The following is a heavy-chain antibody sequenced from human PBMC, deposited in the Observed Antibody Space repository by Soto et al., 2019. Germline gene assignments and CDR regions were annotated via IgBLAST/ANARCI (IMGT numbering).Heavy chain of an antibody. J-gene: IGHJ6*03. CDR3: ARTVLGPDLLADSFVDYYYYMAV. CDR2: VYYTGST. D-gene: IGHD3-9*01. CDR1: GGSISNFY. Sequence: SETLSLTCTVSGGSISNFYWSWIRQPPGKGLEWIGYVYYTGSTSYNPSLKRRVTFSADSSRGQFSLRLNSVTAADTAVYYCARTVLGPDLLADSFVDYYYYMAVWGQGTTVPVSS. V-gene: IGHV4-59*08.